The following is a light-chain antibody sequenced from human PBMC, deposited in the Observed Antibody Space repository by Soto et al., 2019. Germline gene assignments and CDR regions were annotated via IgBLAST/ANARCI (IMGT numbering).Light chain of an antibody. Sequence: EIVLTQSPGTLSLSPGERATLSCRASQSVTSTYFGWYQQKPGQAPRLLIYGASKRQSGVPDRFSGGGSGTDFTLTITSLQPEDFAVYYCEQSSGLVTFGGGTKVDIK. V-gene: IGKV3-20*01. CDR3: EQSSGLVT. J-gene: IGKJ4*01. CDR1: QSVTSTY. CDR2: GAS.